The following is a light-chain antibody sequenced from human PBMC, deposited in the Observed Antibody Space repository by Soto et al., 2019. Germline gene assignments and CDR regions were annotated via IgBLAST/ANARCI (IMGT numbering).Light chain of an antibody. CDR3: SSYAGRTLYV. CDR2: EVS. J-gene: IGLJ1*01. Sequence: QSALTQPASMSGSPGQSITISCTGTSSDVGGYNYVSWYQQHPGKAPKLMIYEVSHRPSGVSDRFSGSKSGNTASLTISGLQAEDEADYYCSSYAGRTLYVFGTGTKLTVL. V-gene: IGLV2-14*01. CDR1: SSDVGGYNY.